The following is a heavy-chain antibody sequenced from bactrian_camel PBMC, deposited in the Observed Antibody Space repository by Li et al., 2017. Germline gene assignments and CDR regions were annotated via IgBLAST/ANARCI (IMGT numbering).Heavy chain of an antibody. D-gene: IGHD6*01. CDR1: RYTYKRNC. CDR2: ICIGHGLT. CDR3: ASDPTAPVTPRYDGRGSTKFCWLLSVGY. Sequence: DVQLVESGGGSVQAGGSLRLSCAAGRYTYKRNCAGWFRQAPGKEREGIAVICIGHGLTYYADSVKGRFTISKDNAKNTLYLQMNNLKPEDTARYYCASDPTAPVTPRYDGRGSTKFCWLLSVGYWGRGTQVTVS. J-gene: IGHJ6*01. V-gene: IGHV3S31*01.